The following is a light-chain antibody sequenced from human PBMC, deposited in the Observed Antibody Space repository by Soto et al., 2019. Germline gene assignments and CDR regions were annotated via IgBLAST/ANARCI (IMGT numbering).Light chain of an antibody. J-gene: IGKJ4*01. CDR1: QSINDW. Sequence: DIHMTQSPSSLSASVGDRVTLTCRASQSINDWLAWYQQKPGKAPKVLIYAASTLQSGVPSRFSGSGSGAEFTLTISSLQPDDFATYYCQQNNSPPRTFGGGTKVDIK. CDR3: QQNNSPPRT. CDR2: AAS. V-gene: IGKV1-12*01.